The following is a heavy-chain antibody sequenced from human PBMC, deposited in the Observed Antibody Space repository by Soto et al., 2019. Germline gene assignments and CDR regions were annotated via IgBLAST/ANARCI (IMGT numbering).Heavy chain of an antibody. D-gene: IGHD6-19*01. J-gene: IGHJ5*02. Sequence: PGESLKISCKGSGYTFTDYWIGWVRQLPGKGLEWMGIIYPGDSDTRYSPSFQGHVTISADKSISAAYLQWSSLKASDTAMYYCARPFDSSGWYDHWGQGTLVTVSS. CDR1: GYTFTDYW. CDR3: ARPFDSSGWYDH. CDR2: IYPGDSDT. V-gene: IGHV5-51*01.